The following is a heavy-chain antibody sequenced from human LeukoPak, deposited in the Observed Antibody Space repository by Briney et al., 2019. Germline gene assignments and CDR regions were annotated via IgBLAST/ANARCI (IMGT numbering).Heavy chain of an antibody. D-gene: IGHD1-20*01. CDR2: INHSGST. Sequence: SETLSLTCAVYGGSFSGYYWSWIRQPPGKGLEWIGEINHSGSTNYNPSLKSRVTISVDTSKNQFSLKLGSVTAADTAVYYCAATYNWNPFDYWSQGTLVTVSS. V-gene: IGHV4-34*01. CDR3: AATYNWNPFDY. J-gene: IGHJ4*02. CDR1: GGSFSGYY.